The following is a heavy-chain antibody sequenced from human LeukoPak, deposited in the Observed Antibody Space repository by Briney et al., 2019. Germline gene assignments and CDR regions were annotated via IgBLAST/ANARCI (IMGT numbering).Heavy chain of an antibody. D-gene: IGHD6-6*01. J-gene: IGHJ4*02. Sequence: PGGSLRLSCAASGFTFGDYYMAWIRQAPGKGLEYVSDISNSGGTKYYADSVKGRFTISRDNAKNSLTLQMDRLTFEDTAIYYCARDTRTAIAARPLDYWGQGTLVTVSS. CDR3: ARDTRTAIAARPLDY. CDR1: GFTFGDYY. CDR2: ISNSGGTK. V-gene: IGHV3-11*01.